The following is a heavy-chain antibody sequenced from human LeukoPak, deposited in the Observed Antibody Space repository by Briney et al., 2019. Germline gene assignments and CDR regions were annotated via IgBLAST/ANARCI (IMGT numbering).Heavy chain of an antibody. CDR2: IYASGST. V-gene: IGHV4-4*07. D-gene: IGHD6-13*01. J-gene: IGHJ4*02. CDR3: ARDVSSWPFFDS. Sequence: SETLSLTCTVSGGSIRSQYWSWIRQPAGRGLEWLGRIYASGSTNYSPSLKSRVTMSLDTTKNQFSLKLFSVTAADTAVYFCARDVSSWPFFDSWGQGTQVTVSS. CDR1: GGSIRSQY.